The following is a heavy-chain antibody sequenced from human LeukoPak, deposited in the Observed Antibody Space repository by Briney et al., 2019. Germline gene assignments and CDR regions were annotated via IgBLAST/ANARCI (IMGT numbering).Heavy chain of an antibody. D-gene: IGHD3-22*01. V-gene: IGHV3-7*01. CDR2: IKQDGSEK. CDR1: GFTFSSYW. Sequence: PGGSLRLSCAASGFTFSSYWMSWVRQAPGKGLEWVANIKQDGSEKYYVDSVKGRFTISRDNAKNSLYLQMNSLRAEDTAVYYCAREAYYYDSSGYRKFSFDYWGQGTLVTVSS. CDR3: AREAYYYDSSGYRKFSFDY. J-gene: IGHJ4*02.